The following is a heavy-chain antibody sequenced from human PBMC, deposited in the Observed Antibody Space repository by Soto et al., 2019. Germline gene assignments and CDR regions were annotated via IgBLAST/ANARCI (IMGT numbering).Heavy chain of an antibody. J-gene: IGHJ4*02. Sequence: EVQLEESGGGLVKPGGSLRLSCAASGFNFRTYGMNWVRRAPGGGLEWVASISRRGRFIFYADSVKGRFTIYRDNAEKSLYLQMNSLRAEDTALYYCAREPEGIAAALDYWGQGTLVTVSS. CDR2: ISRRGRFI. CDR3: AREPEGIAAALDY. D-gene: IGHD6-13*01. CDR1: GFNFRTYG. V-gene: IGHV3-21*01.